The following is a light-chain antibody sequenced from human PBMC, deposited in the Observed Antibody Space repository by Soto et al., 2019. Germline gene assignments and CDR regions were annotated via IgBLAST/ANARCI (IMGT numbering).Light chain of an antibody. CDR3: AAWDDSLNARYV. V-gene: IGLV1-44*01. Sequence: QSVLTQPPSASGTPGQRVTISCSGSSSNIGSNTVNWYQQLPGTAPKLLIYSNNQRPSGVPDRFSGSKSGTSASLGISGLQSEDEAAYYCAAWDDSLNARYVFGTGTKLTVL. CDR1: SSNIGSNT. J-gene: IGLJ1*01. CDR2: SNN.